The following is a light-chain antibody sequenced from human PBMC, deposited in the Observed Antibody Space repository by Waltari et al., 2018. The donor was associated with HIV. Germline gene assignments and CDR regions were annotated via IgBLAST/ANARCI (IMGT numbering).Light chain of an antibody. CDR1: QSILYSSNNKNY. CDR2: WAS. V-gene: IGKV4-1*01. J-gene: IGKJ1*01. CDR3: QQYYNTPRT. Sequence: DIVMTPSPDSLAVSLGERATINSQSSQSILYSSNNKNYLAWSQQKPGQPPKLLLYWASTRQSGFPDRFSGSGSETNFTLTISSLQAEDVAVYYCQQYYNTPRTFGQGTKVEIK.